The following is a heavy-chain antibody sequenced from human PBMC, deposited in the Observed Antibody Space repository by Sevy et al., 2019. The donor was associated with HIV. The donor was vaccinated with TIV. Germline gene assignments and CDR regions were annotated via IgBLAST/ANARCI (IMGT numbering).Heavy chain of an antibody. D-gene: IGHD6-13*01. CDR3: ARDLAAAVHDAFDI. J-gene: IGHJ3*02. CDR2: IISSSSYT. CDR1: GFTFSDYY. V-gene: IGHV3-11*06. Sequence: GESLKISCAASGFTFSDYYMSWIRQAPGKGLEWVSYIISSSSYTNYADSVKGRFTISRNNAKNSLYLQMNSLRAEDTAVYYCARDLAAAVHDAFDIWGQGTMVTVSS.